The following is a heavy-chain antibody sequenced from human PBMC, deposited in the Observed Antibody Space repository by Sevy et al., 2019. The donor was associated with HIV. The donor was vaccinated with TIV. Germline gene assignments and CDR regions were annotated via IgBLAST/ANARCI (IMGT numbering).Heavy chain of an antibody. CDR1: GFTLSDYA. D-gene: IGHD5-12*01. J-gene: IGHJ4*02. Sequence: GGSLRLSCAASGFTLSDYAIHWARHGPVKGLEWLAVISFDGGNKYYADSVRGRFTISREKSKNTVSLQMNSLGADDTALYYCARGPYNSGLGLDVWGRGILVTVSS. V-gene: IGHV3-30-3*01. CDR2: ISFDGGNK. CDR3: ARGPYNSGLGLDV.